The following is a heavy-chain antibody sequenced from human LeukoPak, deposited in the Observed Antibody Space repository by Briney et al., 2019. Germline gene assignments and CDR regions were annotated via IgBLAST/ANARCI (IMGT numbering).Heavy chain of an antibody. Sequence: ASVTVSCKASGYTFTGYYMHWVRQAPGRGLEWMGWINPNSGDTKYAQKFQGRVTMTRDTSISTAYMELSRLRSDDTAVYYCATQRGSYRWGTDFDYWGQGTLVTVSS. J-gene: IGHJ4*02. V-gene: IGHV1-2*02. CDR1: GYTFTGYY. D-gene: IGHD3-16*01. CDR2: INPNSGDT. CDR3: ATQRGSYRWGTDFDY.